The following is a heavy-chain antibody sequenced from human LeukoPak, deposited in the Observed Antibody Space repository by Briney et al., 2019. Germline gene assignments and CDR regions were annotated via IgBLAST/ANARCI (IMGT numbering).Heavy chain of an antibody. CDR3: AKDGTGSDWFFDL. CDR1: GFTFDDYT. CDR2: ISFDGLST. J-gene: IGHJ2*01. D-gene: IGHD3-10*01. V-gene: IGHV3-43*01. Sequence: TGGSLRLSCAASGFTFDDYTMHWVRHDPGKGLEWASLISFDGLSTLYADSVKGRFTISRDNSKNSLFLQMNSLRTEDTAFYYCAKDGTGSDWFFDLWGRGTLVTVSS.